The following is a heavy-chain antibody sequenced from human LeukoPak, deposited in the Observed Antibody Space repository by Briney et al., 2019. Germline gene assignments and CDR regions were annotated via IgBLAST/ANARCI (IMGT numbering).Heavy chain of an antibody. D-gene: IGHD2/OR15-2a*01. V-gene: IGHV3-7*04. CDR3: VRGFRSDY. J-gene: IGHJ4*02. CDR2: IKEDGSAK. Sequence: PGGSLRLSCAASGFTFSTSYMTWVRRAPGKGLEWVANIKEDGSAKYYVDSVKGRFTISRDNAKNSLYLQMNSLRAEDTAVYYCVRGFRSDYWGQGTLVSVSS. CDR1: GFTFSTSY.